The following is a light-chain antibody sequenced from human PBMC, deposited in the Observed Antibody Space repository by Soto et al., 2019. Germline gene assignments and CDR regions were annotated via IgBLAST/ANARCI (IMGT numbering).Light chain of an antibody. V-gene: IGLV2-23*02. CDR3: CSYAGSSTPYV. CDR1: SSDVGSYNL. CDR2: EVS. Sequence: HSALTQPASVSGSPGQSITISCTGTSSDVGSYNLVSWYQQHPGKAPKLMIYEVSTRPSGVSNRFSGSKSGNTASLTVSGLQAEDEADYYCCSYAGSSTPYVFGTGTKLTVL. J-gene: IGLJ1*01.